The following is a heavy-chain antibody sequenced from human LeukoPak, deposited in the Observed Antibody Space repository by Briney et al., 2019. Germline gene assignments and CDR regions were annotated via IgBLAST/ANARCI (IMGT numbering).Heavy chain of an antibody. CDR2: ISSSSSYI. CDR3: AKVGRLDYFDY. CDR1: GFTFSSYS. D-gene: IGHD3-22*01. J-gene: IGHJ4*02. Sequence: GGSLRLSCAASGFTFSSYSMNWVRQAPGKGLEWVSSISSSSSYIYYADSVKGRFTISRDNSKNTLYLQMNSLRAEDTAVYYCAKVGRLDYFDYWGQGTLVTVSS. V-gene: IGHV3-21*04.